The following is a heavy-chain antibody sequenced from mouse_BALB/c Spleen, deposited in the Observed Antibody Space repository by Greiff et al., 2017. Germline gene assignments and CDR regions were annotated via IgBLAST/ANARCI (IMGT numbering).Heavy chain of an antibody. CDR3: ARSKYGNYVGDVHPPMDY. V-gene: IGHV1-18*01. J-gene: IGHJ4*01. CDR2: INPYNGGT. CDR1: GYSFTGYT. Sequence: EVQLQQSGPELVKPGASMKISCKASGYSFTGYTMNWVKQSHGKNLEWIGLINPYNGGTSYNQKFKGKATLTVDKSSSTAYMELLSLTSEDSAVYYCARSKYGNYVGDVHPPMDYWGQGTSVTVSS. D-gene: IGHD2-10*02.